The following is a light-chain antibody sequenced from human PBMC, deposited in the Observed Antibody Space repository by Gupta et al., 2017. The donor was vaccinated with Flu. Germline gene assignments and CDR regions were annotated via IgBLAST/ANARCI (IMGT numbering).Light chain of an antibody. CDR3: SSYTNTNNLVL. V-gene: IGLV2-14*01. CDR1: SSDIGGYNY. J-gene: IGLJ3*02. Sequence: SALTQPASVSGSPGQSITISCTGTSSDIGGYNYVSWYQQHPGKAPKLMIFEVSNRPSGVATRFSGSKSGNTASLTISGLQAEEEADYYCSSYTNTNNLVLFGGGTKLTVL. CDR2: EVS.